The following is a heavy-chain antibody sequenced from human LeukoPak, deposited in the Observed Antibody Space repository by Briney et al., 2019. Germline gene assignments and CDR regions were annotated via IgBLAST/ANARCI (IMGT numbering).Heavy chain of an antibody. CDR1: GFTVSSKH. CDR3: ARGRGASPRDDGFDI. J-gene: IGHJ3*02. CDR2: IYSGGGT. V-gene: IGHV3-53*01. Sequence: PGGSLRLSCAASGFTVSSKHMSWVRQAPGKGLEWVSIIYSGGGTYYADSVKGRFTISRDNSKNTLSLQMNSLRAEDTAVYYCARGRGASPRDDGFDIWGQGTMVIVSS.